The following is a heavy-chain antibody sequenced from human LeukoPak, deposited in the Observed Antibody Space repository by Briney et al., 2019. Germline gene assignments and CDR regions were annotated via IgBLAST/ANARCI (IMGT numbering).Heavy chain of an antibody. CDR2: ISGSGGST. J-gene: IGHJ4*02. D-gene: IGHD2-2*02. CDR3: AKDLGYPYCSSTSCYKAYDY. CDR1: GFTFSSYA. Sequence: GGSLRLSCAASGFTFSSYAMSWVRQAPGKGLEWVSAISGSGGSTYYADSVKGRFTISRDNSKNTLYLQMNSLRAEDTAVYYCAKDLGYPYCSSTSCYKAYDYWGQGTLVTVSS. V-gene: IGHV3-23*01.